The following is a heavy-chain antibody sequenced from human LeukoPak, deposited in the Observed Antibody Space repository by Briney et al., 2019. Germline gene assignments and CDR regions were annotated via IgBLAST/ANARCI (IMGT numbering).Heavy chain of an antibody. CDR2: ISAYNGNT. V-gene: IGHV1-18*01. J-gene: IGHJ4*02. D-gene: IGHD3-22*01. Sequence: ASVKVSCKASGYTFTSYGISWVRQAPGQGLEWMGWISAYNGNTNYAQKLQGRVTMTTDTSTSTAYMELRSLRSDDTAVYYCARVHPGGYYDSSGYLGYWGQGTLVTVSS. CDR1: GYTFTSYG. CDR3: ARVHPGGYYDSSGYLGY.